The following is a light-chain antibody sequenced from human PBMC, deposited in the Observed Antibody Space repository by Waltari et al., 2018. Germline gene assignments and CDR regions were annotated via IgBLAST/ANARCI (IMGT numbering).Light chain of an antibody. J-gene: IGLJ2*01. CDR3: SSYTSTSTRV. CDR1: SSDVGGYNP. V-gene: IGLV2-14*03. Sequence: QSALTQPASVSGSPGQSITISCTGTSSDVGGYNPVPWYQQHPGKAPKLMIYDVSNRPSGVSNRFSGSKSDNTASLTISGLQAEDEADYYCSSYTSTSTRVFGGGTKLTVL. CDR2: DVS.